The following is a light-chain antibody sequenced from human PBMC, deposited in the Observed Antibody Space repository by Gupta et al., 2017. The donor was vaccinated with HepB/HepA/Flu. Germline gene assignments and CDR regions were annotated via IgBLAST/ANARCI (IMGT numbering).Light chain of an antibody. CDR2: DTS. Sequence: IVMTQSPATLSVSPGARATLSCRASQSLSTRLAWYQQQPGQDPRLLVFDTSTRATGIPARFSGSGSGTEFTLTISSLQYEEFAVYYCQKYNIWTPLTFGGGTKVEIK. CDR3: QKYNIWTPLT. CDR1: QSLSTR. J-gene: IGKJ4*01. V-gene: IGKV3-15*01.